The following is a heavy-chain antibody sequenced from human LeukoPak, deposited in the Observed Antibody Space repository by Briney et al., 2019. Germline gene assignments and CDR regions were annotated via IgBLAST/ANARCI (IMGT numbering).Heavy chain of an antibody. CDR1: GFTFSDYY. CDR3: ARGDSSGHDAFDI. J-gene: IGHJ3*02. Sequence: PGGSLRLSCAASGFTFSDYYMSWISQAPGKGLEWVSYISSSGSTIYYADSVKGRFTISRDNAKNSLYLQMNSLRAEDTAVYYCARGDSSGHDAFDIWGQGTMVTVSS. CDR2: ISSSGSTI. V-gene: IGHV3-11*01. D-gene: IGHD3-22*01.